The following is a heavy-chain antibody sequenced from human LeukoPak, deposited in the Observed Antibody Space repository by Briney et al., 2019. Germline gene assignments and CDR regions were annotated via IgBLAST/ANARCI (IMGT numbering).Heavy chain of an antibody. V-gene: IGHV3-21*04. D-gene: IGHD4-17*01. CDR3: ARDYADYVGYFFFDY. CDR1: GFTFSSYS. J-gene: IGHJ4*02. CDR2: ISSSSSYI. Sequence: GGSLRLSCAASGFTFSSYSMNWVRQAPGKGLEWVSSISSSSSYIYYADSVKGRFTISRDNSQNTLYLQMNSLRAEDTAVYYCARDYADYVGYFFFDYWGQGTLVTVSS.